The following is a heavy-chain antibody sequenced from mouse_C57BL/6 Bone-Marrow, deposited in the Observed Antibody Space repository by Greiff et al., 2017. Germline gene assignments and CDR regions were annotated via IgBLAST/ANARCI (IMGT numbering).Heavy chain of an antibody. Sequence: EVKLVESGGGLVKPGGSLKLSCAASGFTFSSYAMSWVRQTPEQRLEWVATISSGGHFTYYPDTVKGRFIISRDNAKNTLDLQMSSLRSEDTAMYYGARQEKGYYGYYYAMDYWGQGTSVTVSS. V-gene: IGHV5-9-3*01. CDR1: GFTFSSYA. CDR2: ISSGGHFT. D-gene: IGHD1-1*01. CDR3: ARQEKGYYGYYYAMDY. J-gene: IGHJ4*01.